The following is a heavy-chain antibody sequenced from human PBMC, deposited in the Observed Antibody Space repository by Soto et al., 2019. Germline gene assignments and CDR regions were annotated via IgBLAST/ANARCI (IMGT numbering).Heavy chain of an antibody. Sequence: QVQLQESGPGLVKPSQTLSLTCTVSGGSIRSGGYYWSWVRQSPRRGLEWIGNIYYSGSTYYNPSLKSRLTISVDPSKNQFSLNLSSVTAADTAVYYCARDRLMATAGTARHYFGLDVWGQGTTVTVSS. CDR1: GGSIRSGGYY. CDR3: ARDRLMATAGTARHYFGLDV. J-gene: IGHJ6*02. CDR2: IYYSGST. D-gene: IGHD5-18*01. V-gene: IGHV4-31*03.